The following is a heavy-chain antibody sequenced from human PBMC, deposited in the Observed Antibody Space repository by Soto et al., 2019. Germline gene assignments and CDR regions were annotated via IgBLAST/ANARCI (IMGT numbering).Heavy chain of an antibody. J-gene: IGHJ6*02. CDR1: AGSISSGGYS. Sequence: TVSLTCAVSAGSISSGGYSWTWIRQPPGKGLEWIGNIYHSGSTYYNPSLKSRVTISVDRSKNQFSLKLSSVTAADTAVNYCAGSGYYPNSGMYFWCQGTTVAV. CDR3: AGSGYYPNSGMYF. V-gene: IGHV4-30-2*01. D-gene: IGHD3-22*01. CDR2: IYHSGST.